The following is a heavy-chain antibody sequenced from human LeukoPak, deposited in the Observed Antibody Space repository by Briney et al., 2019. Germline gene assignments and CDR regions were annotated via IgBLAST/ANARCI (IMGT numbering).Heavy chain of an antibody. CDR2: IIPILGTR. V-gene: IGHV1-69*13. J-gene: IGHJ6*03. CDR1: GGTFTTYA. CDR3: ARSSRSYYYYYMDV. Sequence: SVKVSCKASGGTFTTYAISWVRQAPGQGLEWMGGIIPILGTRNYAQKFQGRVTITADESTGTAYMELSSLRSEDTAVYFCARSSRSYYYYYMDVWGKGTTVTISS.